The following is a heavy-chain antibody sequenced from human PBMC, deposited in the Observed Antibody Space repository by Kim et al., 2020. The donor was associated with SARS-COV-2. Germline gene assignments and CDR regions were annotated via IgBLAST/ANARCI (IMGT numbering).Heavy chain of an antibody. V-gene: IGHV3-48*02. CDR3: AREAYRIAARRFGLSNWFDP. CDR1: GFTFSSYS. CDR2: ISSSSSTI. D-gene: IGHD6-6*01. J-gene: IGHJ5*02. Sequence: GGSLRLSCAASGFTFSSYSMNWVRQAPGKGLEWVSYISSSSSTIYYADSVKGRFTISRDNAKNSLYLQMNSLRDEDTAVYYCAREAYRIAARRFGLSNWFDPWGQGTLVTVSS.